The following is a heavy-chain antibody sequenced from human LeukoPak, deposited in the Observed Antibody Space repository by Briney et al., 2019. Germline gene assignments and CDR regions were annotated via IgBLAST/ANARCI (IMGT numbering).Heavy chain of an antibody. J-gene: IGHJ6*03. CDR1: GYTYTSYV. Sequence: ASVKVSCKASGYTYTSYVINWVRQTTGQGLEWMGWMNPNSGNTDYAQKFQGRVTMTRNTSIDTAYMELSSLGSEDTAVYYCAGDRRGLNSAAAGYYYCYMDVWGKGTTVTVSS. CDR2: MNPNSGNT. D-gene: IGHD6-13*01. CDR3: AGDRRGLNSAAAGYYYCYMDV. V-gene: IGHV1-8*01.